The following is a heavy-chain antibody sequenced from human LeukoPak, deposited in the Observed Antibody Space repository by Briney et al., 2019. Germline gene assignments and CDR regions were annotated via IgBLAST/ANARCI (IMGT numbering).Heavy chain of an antibody. CDR3: ARGDPVMTATSYDR. CDR1: GYTFTGYY. CDR2: INPNSGGT. V-gene: IGHV1-2*02. D-gene: IGHD2-21*02. Sequence: ASVKVSCKASGYTFTGYYIHWVRQAPGQGLEWMGWINPNSGGTNYAQKFQGRVAMTRDTSISTAYMEIRSLRSDDTAVYYCARGDPVMTATSYDRWGQGTPVTVSS. J-gene: IGHJ4*02.